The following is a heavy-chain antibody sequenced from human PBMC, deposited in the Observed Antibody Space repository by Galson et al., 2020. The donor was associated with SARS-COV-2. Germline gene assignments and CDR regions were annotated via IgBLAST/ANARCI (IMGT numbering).Heavy chain of an antibody. D-gene: IGHD2-2*01. Sequence: GESLKISCKTSGYSFKEYHIYWVRQGPGQGLEWMAWINPHNAITKYGQRFQGRVTVTRDTSISTVYMDMSSLKSDDTAMYYCARGDRRLTATPYQFGLDVWGQGTTVTVAS. V-gene: IGHV1-2*02. J-gene: IGHJ6*02. CDR2: INPHNAIT. CDR1: GYSFKEYH. CDR3: ARGDRRLTATPYQFGLDV.